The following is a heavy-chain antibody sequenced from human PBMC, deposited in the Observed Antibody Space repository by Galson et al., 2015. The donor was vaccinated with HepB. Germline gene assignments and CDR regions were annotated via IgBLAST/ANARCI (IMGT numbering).Heavy chain of an antibody. CDR3: ARDRDYRFDY. D-gene: IGHD4/OR15-4a*01. CDR2: ISANSGNT. V-gene: IGHV1-18*04. J-gene: IGHJ4*02. Sequence: SCKASGYTFTTNGISWVRQAPGQGLEWMGWISANSGNTKYAQNLQGRVTLTRDTSTSTAYLGLRSLRSDDTAAYYCARDRDYRFDYWGQGTLVTVSS. CDR1: GYTFTTNG.